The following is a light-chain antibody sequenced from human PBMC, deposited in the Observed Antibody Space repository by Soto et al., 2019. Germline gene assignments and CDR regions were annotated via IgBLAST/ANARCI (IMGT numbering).Light chain of an antibody. CDR1: QGISSY. CDR3: QQYYSYPFT. Sequence: AIRMTQSPSSFSASTGDRVTITCQASQGISSYLAWYQQKPGKAPKLLIYAASTLQSGVPSRFSGSGSGTDFTLTISCLQSEDFATYYCQQYYSYPFTFGGGTKVEIK. V-gene: IGKV1-8*01. J-gene: IGKJ4*01. CDR2: AAS.